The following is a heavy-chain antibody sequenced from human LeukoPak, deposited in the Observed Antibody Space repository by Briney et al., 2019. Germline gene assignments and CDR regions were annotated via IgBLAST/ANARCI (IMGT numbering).Heavy chain of an antibody. CDR2: IYYSGST. CDR1: GGCISSYY. D-gene: IGHD3-9*01. Sequence: PETLSLTCTVSGGCISSYYWSWIRPPPGKGLEWIGYIYYSGSTNYNPSLKSRVTISVDTSKNQFSLKLSSVTAAGTAVYYCARVEYYDILTGYLPDAFDIWGQGTMVTVSS. V-gene: IGHV4-59*01. CDR3: ARVEYYDILTGYLPDAFDI. J-gene: IGHJ3*02.